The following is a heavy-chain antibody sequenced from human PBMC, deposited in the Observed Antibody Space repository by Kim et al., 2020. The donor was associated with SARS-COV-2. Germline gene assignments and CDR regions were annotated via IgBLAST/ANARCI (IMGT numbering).Heavy chain of an antibody. V-gene: IGHV3-48*02. CDR3: AGELLFLGPFDI. D-gene: IGHD3-10*01. Sequence: GGSLRLSCAVSGFTFSSYSMNWVRQAPGKGLEWVSYISSSSSTIYYADSVKGRFTISRDNAKNSLYLQMNSLRDEDTAVYYCAGELLFLGPFDIWGQGTMVTVSS. J-gene: IGHJ3*02. CDR1: GFTFSSYS. CDR2: ISSSSSTI.